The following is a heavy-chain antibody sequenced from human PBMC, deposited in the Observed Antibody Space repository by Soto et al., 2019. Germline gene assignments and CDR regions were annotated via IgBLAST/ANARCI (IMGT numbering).Heavy chain of an antibody. Sequence: ESGGGVVQPGRSLRLSCAASGFTFSSYGMHWVRQAPGKGLEWVAVISYDGSNKYYADSVKGRFTISRDNSKNTLYLQMNSLRAEDTAVYYCAKDKSADSGYGYYYYYGMDVWGQGTTVTVSS. CDR1: GFTFSSYG. D-gene: IGHD5-12*01. CDR2: ISYDGSNK. CDR3: AKDKSADSGYGYYYYYGMDV. J-gene: IGHJ6*02. V-gene: IGHV3-30*18.